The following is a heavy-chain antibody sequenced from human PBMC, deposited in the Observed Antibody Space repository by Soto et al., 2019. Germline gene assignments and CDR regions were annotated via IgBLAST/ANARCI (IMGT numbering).Heavy chain of an antibody. J-gene: IGHJ1*01. CDR2: ISYDGSNK. Sequence: GGSLRLSCAASGFTFSSYGMHWVRQAPGKGLEWVAVISYDGSNKYYADSVKGRFTISRDNSKNTLYLQMNSLRAEDTAAYHSPKPHEPSTYAGYLQNWGQGTLVTVSS. CDR3: PKPHEPSTYAGYLQN. CDR1: GFTFSSYG. D-gene: IGHD4-4*01. V-gene: IGHV3-30*18.